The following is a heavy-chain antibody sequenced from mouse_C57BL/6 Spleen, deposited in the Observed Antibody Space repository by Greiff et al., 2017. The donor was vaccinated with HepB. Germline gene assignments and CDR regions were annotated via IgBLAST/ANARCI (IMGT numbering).Heavy chain of an antibody. D-gene: IGHD1-1*01. CDR1: GFNIKDYY. J-gene: IGHJ2*01. CDR3: ARSHYYGSSSYYFDY. Sequence: VHVKQSGAELVKPGASVKLSCTASGFNIKDYYMHWVKQRTEQGLEWIGRIDPEDGETKYAPKFQGKATIKADTSSNTAYLQLSSLTSEDTAVYYCARSHYYGSSSYYFDYWGQGTTLTVSS. CDR2: IDPEDGET. V-gene: IGHV14-2*01.